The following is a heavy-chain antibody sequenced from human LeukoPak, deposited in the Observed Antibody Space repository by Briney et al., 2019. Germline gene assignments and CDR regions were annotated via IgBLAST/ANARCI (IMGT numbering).Heavy chain of an antibody. Sequence: PGGSLRLSCAASGFTVSSNYMSWVRQAPGKGLEWVSVIYSGGSTYYADSVKGRFTISRDNSKNTLYLQMNNLRAEDTAVYYCRLYYYGSGSYYMDVWGQGTTVTVSS. D-gene: IGHD3-10*01. CDR3: RLYYYGSGSYYMDV. J-gene: IGHJ6*02. V-gene: IGHV3-66*02. CDR2: IYSGGST. CDR1: GFTVSSNY.